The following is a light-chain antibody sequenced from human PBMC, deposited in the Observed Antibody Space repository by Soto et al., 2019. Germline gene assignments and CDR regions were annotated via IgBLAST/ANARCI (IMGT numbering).Light chain of an antibody. CDR2: EVS. CDR3: NLYTPSATLV. V-gene: IGLV2-14*01. CDR1: SSDVGGYNY. J-gene: IGLJ3*02. Sequence: QSALTQPASVSGSPGQTITISCTGTSSDVGGYNYLSWYQQHPGKAPKVMIYEVSNRPSGVSIRFSGSKSDNSASLTISGLQAEDEADYFCNLYTPSATLVFGGGTKLTVL.